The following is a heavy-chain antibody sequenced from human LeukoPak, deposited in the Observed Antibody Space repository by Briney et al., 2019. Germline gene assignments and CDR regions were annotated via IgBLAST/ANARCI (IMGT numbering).Heavy chain of an antibody. J-gene: IGHJ4*02. CDR1: GFTLSTCS. CDR3: ARGRGAAAGTRIFDY. CDR2: ISSSSSII. Sequence: GGSLRLSCAASGFTLSTCSMNWVRQAPGKGLEWISYISSSSSIIYYADSVKGRFTISRDNAQQSLYLQMNSLRDKDTAVYYCARGRGAAAGTRIFDYWGQGTLVTVSS. D-gene: IGHD6-13*01. V-gene: IGHV3-48*02.